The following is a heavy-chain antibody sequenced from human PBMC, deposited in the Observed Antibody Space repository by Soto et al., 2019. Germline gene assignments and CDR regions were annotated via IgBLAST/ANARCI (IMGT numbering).Heavy chain of an antibody. CDR2: ISAYNGNT. D-gene: IGHD4-17*01. J-gene: IGHJ5*02. CDR3: ARQLAVTTTLGS. Sequence: SVKVSCRASCYTFTSYGISWVRQAPGQGLEWMGWISAYNGNTNYAQKLQGRVTMTTDTSTSTAYMELRSLRSDDTAVYYCARQLAVTTTLGSWGQGTLVTVSS. CDR1: CYTFTSYG. V-gene: IGHV1-18*04.